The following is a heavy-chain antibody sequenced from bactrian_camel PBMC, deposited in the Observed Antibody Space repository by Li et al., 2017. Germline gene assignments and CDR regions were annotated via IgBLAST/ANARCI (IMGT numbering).Heavy chain of an antibody. D-gene: IGHD1*01. CDR1: PYRGC. Sequence: HVQLVESGGGSVQAGGSLRLSCTASPYRGCMGWTRQAPGKEREGVATIYTGGTGTYYADSVKGRFTISQDNDKNTMYLQMDSLQPDDAGMYYCAAHLRSGGACYASAPLFPFWGQGTQVTVS. V-gene: IGHV3S54*01. CDR2: IYTGGTGT. J-gene: IGHJ4*01. CDR3: AAHLRSGGACYASAPLFPF.